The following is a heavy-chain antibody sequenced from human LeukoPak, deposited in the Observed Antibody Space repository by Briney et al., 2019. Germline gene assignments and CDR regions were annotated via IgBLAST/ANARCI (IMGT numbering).Heavy chain of an antibody. D-gene: IGHD2-2*01. J-gene: IGHJ3*02. CDR1: GGSISSGGYY. CDR3: ARGSSGPSIVVVPAAMTGHAFDI. CDR2: IYHSGST. V-gene: IGHV4-30-2*01. Sequence: PSETLSLTCTVSGGSISSGGYYWRWIRQPPGKGLEWIGYIYHSGSTYYNPSLKSRVTISVDRSKNQFSLKLSSVTAADTAVYYCARGSSGPSIVVVPAAMTGHAFDIWGQGTMVTVSS.